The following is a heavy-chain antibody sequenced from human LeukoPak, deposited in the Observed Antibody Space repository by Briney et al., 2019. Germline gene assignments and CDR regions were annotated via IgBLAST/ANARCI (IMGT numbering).Heavy chain of an antibody. CDR2: IKRDGSEE. V-gene: IGHV3-7*04. CDR3: ARDPYSNLFGAFDD. Sequence: PGGSLRLSCVASKFTFSSYWMSWVRQAPGKGLEWVANIKRDGSEEYYVDSVKVRFTISRDNAKNSLYLQMNSLRAEDTAVYYCARDPYSNLFGAFDDWGRERMLTVSS. J-gene: IGHJ3*01. D-gene: IGHD6-13*01. CDR1: KFTFSSYW.